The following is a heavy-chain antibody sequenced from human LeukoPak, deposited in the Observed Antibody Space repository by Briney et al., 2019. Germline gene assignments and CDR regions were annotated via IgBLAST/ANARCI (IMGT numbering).Heavy chain of an antibody. V-gene: IGHV1-69*01. CDR1: GGTFSSYA. J-gene: IGHJ6*03. CDR3: AREYCSGGSCYSWSGHYYYYYYMDV. Sequence: ASVKVSCKASGGTFSSYAISWVRQAPGQGLEWMGGIIPIFGTANYAQKFQGRVTITADESTSTAYMELSSLRSEDTAVYYCAREYCSGGSCYSWSGHYYYYYYMDVWGKGTAVTVPS. D-gene: IGHD2-15*01. CDR2: IIPIFGTA.